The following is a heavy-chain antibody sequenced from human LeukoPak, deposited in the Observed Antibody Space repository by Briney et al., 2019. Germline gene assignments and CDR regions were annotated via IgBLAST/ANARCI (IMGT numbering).Heavy chain of an antibody. V-gene: IGHV3-30-3*01. CDR1: GFTFSSYA. Sequence: GGSLRLSCAASGFTFSSYAMHWVRQAPGKGLEWVAVISYDGSNKYYADSVKGRFTISRDNSKNTLYLQMNSLRAEDTAVYYCARAGGTYYDYVWGSYRYNLFDYWGQGTLVTVSS. J-gene: IGHJ4*02. CDR2: ISYDGSNK. CDR3: ARAGGTYYDYVWGSYRYNLFDY. D-gene: IGHD3-16*02.